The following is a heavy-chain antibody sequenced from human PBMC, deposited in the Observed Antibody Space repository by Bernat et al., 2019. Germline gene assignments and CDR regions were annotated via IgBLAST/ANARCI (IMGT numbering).Heavy chain of an antibody. Sequence: EVQLLESGGGLVQPGGSLKLSCAASGFTFSGSAMHWVRQASGKGLEWVGRIRSKANSYATAYAASVKGRFTISRDDSKNTAYLQMNSLKTEDTAVYYCTRGLRDILTGYYVALGYWGQGTLVTVSS. D-gene: IGHD3-9*01. J-gene: IGHJ4*02. V-gene: IGHV3-73*01. CDR1: GFTFSGSA. CDR3: TRGLRDILTGYYVALGY. CDR2: IRSKANSYAT.